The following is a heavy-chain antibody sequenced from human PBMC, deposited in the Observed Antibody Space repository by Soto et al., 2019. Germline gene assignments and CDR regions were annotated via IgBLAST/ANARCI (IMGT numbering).Heavy chain of an antibody. D-gene: IGHD5-12*01. V-gene: IGHV1-69*12. CDR1: GGTFRNSA. CDR2: IMPIFRTP. Sequence: QVQLEQSGAEVKKPGSSVKVSCKASGGTFRNSAISWVRQAPGQGLEWMGGIMPIFRTPDYAQNLQGRVTITADESTSTAYMELSGLRSDDTAVYYCARDKDRLPLGGNYYYILDVWGQGTTVTVSS. CDR3: ARDKDRLPLGGNYYYILDV. J-gene: IGHJ6*02.